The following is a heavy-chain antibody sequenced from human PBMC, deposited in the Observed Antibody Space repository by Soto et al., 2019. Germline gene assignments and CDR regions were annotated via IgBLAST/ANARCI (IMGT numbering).Heavy chain of an antibody. CDR2: VNPDGSGT. Sequence: EMRLVESGGDLVQPGESLTISCAASGLTLSRDWMTWVRQATGKGLEWVGNVNPDGSGTDFEEFVRGRFTITSDNAKNSLYLQMNSLRVDDTAVYFCARGKGWVDSWGQGTLVTVSS. CDR3: ARGKGWVDS. CDR1: GLTLSRDW. J-gene: IGHJ5*01. V-gene: IGHV3-7*05.